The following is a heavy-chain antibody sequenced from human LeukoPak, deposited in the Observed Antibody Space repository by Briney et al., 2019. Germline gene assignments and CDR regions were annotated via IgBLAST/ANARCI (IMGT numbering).Heavy chain of an antibody. J-gene: IGHJ4*02. CDR1: GFTFSSYF. CDR2: TKQDGSET. Sequence: GGSLRLSCAASGFTFSSYFMSWIRQAPGKGLEWVANTKQDGSETYYVDSVKGRFTISRDNAKNSLYLQMNSLRAEDTAVYYCAKASRPGIAAAPQGPDYWGQGTLVTVSS. CDR3: AKASRPGIAAAPQGPDY. V-gene: IGHV3-7*01. D-gene: IGHD6-13*01.